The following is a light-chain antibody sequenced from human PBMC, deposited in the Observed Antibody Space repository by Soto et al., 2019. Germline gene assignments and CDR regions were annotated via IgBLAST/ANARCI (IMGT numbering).Light chain of an antibody. CDR3: QETYGTPYT. Sequence: DIRMTQSPSSLSASVGERVTITCRASQSISVFLNWYQQRPGKAPRLLIFGVSSLQSGVPSRFSGSGSGTDFTLAISSLQPEDVATYYCQETYGTPYTFGQGTTLQI. V-gene: IGKV1-39*01. J-gene: IGKJ2*01. CDR2: GVS. CDR1: QSISVF.